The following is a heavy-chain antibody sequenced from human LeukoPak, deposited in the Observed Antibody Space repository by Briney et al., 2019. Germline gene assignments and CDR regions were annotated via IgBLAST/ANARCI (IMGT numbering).Heavy chain of an antibody. J-gene: IGHJ3*02. V-gene: IGHV3-30*02. Sequence: GGSLRLSCAASGFTFRSYGMHWVRQAPGKGLEWVAFIRYDGSNKYYADSVKGRFTISRDNAKNSLYLQMNSLRAEDTAVYYCASPTPWNHDVFSIWGQGTMVTVSS. CDR3: ASPTPWNHDVFSI. CDR2: IRYDGSNK. D-gene: IGHD1-1*01. CDR1: GFTFRSYG.